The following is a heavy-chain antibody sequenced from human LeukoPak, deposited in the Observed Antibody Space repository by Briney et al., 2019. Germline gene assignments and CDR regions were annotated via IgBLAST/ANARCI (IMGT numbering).Heavy chain of an antibody. CDR2: ISYDGSNK. D-gene: IGHD4-11*01. Sequence: PGGSLRLSCAASGFTLSSYGMHWVRQAPGKGLEWVAVISYDGSNKYYADSVKGRFTISRDNSKNTLYLQMNSLRAEDTAVYYCAKARAKDRATVSDFRESYYYYGMDVWGQGTRVTVSS. CDR1: GFTLSSYG. V-gene: IGHV3-30*18. CDR3: AKARAKDRATVSDFRESYYYYGMDV. J-gene: IGHJ6*02.